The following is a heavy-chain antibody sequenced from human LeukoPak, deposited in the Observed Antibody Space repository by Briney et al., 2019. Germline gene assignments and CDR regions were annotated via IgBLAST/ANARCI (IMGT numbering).Heavy chain of an antibody. D-gene: IGHD2-8*01. CDR3: AKDKRGGPYGVDY. Sequence: GGSLRLSCAASGFAFSSYAMSWVRPTPRKGLEWVSAISGGGGSTYYADSVKGRFTISRDNSKDTLYLQMNSLRAEDTAVYYCAKDKRGGPYGVDYWGQGTLVTVSS. CDR2: ISGGGGST. CDR1: GFAFSSYA. V-gene: IGHV3-23*01. J-gene: IGHJ4*02.